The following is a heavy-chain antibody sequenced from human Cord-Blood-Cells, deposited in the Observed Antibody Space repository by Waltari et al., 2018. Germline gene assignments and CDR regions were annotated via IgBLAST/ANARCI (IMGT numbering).Heavy chain of an antibody. CDR1: GFTFSSYG. Sequence: QVQLVESGGGVVQPGRSLRLSCAASGFTFSSYGMHWVRQAQGKGLAWVAVRWYDGSNKYYADSVKGRFTISRDNSKNTLYLQMNSLRAEDTAVYYCARDDGEDYYDSSGYDAFDIWGQGTMVTVSS. CDR2: RWYDGSNK. CDR3: ARDDGEDYYDSSGYDAFDI. V-gene: IGHV3-33*01. D-gene: IGHD3-22*01. J-gene: IGHJ3*02.